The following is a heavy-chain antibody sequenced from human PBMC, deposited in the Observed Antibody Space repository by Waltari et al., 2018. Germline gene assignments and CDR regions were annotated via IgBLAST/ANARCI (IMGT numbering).Heavy chain of an antibody. V-gene: IGHV3-7*01. CDR3: ARLGNDFWSGPDAFDI. J-gene: IGHJ3*02. CDR2: IKQDGGEK. CDR1: GFTFRSYW. Sequence: EVQLVESGGGLVQPGGSLRLCGATSGFTFRSYWMTWVRQAPGKWLEWVANIKQDGGEKYYVDSVKGRFTISRDNAKNSLYLQMNSLRAEDTAVYYCARLGNDFWSGPDAFDIWGQGTMVTVSS. D-gene: IGHD3-3*01.